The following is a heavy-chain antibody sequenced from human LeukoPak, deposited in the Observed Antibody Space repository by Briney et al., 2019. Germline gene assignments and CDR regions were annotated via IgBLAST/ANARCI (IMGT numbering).Heavy chain of an antibody. Sequence: PGGSLILSCAASGFKFFNYGMHWVRQAPGKGLDWVAVIWYDGSLKYYADSVKGRFTISRDNPKNTLYLQMNSLRAEDTAIYYCAKVVQYTASTGTGLDYWGRGTLVTVSS. CDR1: GFKFFNYG. CDR3: AKVVQYTASTGTGLDY. V-gene: IGHV3-33*06. J-gene: IGHJ4*02. D-gene: IGHD1-1*01. CDR2: IWYDGSLK.